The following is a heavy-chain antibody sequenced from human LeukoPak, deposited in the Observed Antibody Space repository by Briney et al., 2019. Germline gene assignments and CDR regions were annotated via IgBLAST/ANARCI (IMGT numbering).Heavy chain of an antibody. Sequence: PGGSLRLSCAASGFTFSNAWMSWVRQAPGKGLEWVGRIKSKTDGGTTDYAAPVKGRFTISRDDSKNTLYLQMNSLKTEDTAVYYCTTEWTYYYDSSPYGVDYWGQGTLVTVSS. CDR3: TTEWTYYYDSSPYGVDY. V-gene: IGHV3-15*01. CDR1: GFTFSNAW. D-gene: IGHD3-22*01. CDR2: IKSKTDGGTT. J-gene: IGHJ4*02.